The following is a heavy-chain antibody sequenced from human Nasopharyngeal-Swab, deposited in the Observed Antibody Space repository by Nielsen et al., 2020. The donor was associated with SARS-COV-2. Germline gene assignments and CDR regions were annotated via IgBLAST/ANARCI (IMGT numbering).Heavy chain of an antibody. CDR3: ARGPQGGSRRPYYFDY. J-gene: IGHJ4*02. D-gene: IGHD1-26*01. V-gene: IGHV4-34*01. CDR2: INHSGST. Sequence: WIRQPPGKGLEWIGEINHSGSTNYNPSLKSQVTISVDTSKNQFSLKLSSVTAADTAVYYCARGPQGGSRRPYYFDYWGQGTLVTVSS.